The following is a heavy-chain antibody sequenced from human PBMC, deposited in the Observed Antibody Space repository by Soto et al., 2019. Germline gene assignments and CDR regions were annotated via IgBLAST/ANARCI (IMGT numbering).Heavy chain of an antibody. CDR2: MNPNGRKT. CDR3: VRVVGGYGYVLYYHYGMDG. D-gene: IGHD5-18*01. V-gene: IGHV1-8*01. CDR1: GYTFTTYD. Sequence: QVQLIQSGAEVKKPGASVKVSCKASGYTFTTYDLNWVRQAPGQGLEGMGWMNPNGRKTEYAQKFQGRVTMTRNTSLTTAYMEVRRLTSEATAVYYCVRVVGGYGYVLYYHYGMDGWGKGTTVIVSS. J-gene: IGHJ6*04.